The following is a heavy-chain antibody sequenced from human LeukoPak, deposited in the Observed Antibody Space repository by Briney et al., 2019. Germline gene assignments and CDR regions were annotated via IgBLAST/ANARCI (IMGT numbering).Heavy chain of an antibody. V-gene: IGHV4-34*01. CDR1: GRSFSGYY. CDR2: INHSGST. CDR3: ARRGIAAAGTR. J-gene: IGHJ4*02. Sequence: PSETLSLTCAVYGRSFSGYYWSWIRQPPGRGLEWIGEINHSGSTNYNPSLKSRVTISVDTSKNQFSLKLSSVTAADTAVYYCARRGIAAAGTRWGQGTLVTVSS. D-gene: IGHD6-13*01.